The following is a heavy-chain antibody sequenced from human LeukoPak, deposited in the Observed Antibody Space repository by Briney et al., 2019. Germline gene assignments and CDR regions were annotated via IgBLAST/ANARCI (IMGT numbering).Heavy chain of an antibody. J-gene: IGHJ5*02. Sequence: PSETLSLTCTVSGGSISSSSYYWGWIRQPPGKGLEWIGEINHSGSTNYNPSLKSRVTISVDTSKNQFSLKVSSVTAADTAVYYCARVVNDVAMVNTFNWFDPWGQGTLVTVSS. V-gene: IGHV4-39*07. D-gene: IGHD5-18*01. CDR2: INHSGST. CDR3: ARVVNDVAMVNTFNWFDP. CDR1: GGSISSSSYY.